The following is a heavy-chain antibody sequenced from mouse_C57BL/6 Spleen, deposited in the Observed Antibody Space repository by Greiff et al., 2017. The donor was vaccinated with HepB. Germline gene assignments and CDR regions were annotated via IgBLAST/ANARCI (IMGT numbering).Heavy chain of an antibody. Sequence: QVQLQQPGAELVRPGSSVKLSCKASGYTFTSYWMHWVKQRPIQGLEWIGNIDPSDSETHYNQKFKDKATLTVDKSSSTAYMQISSLTSEDSAVYYCARVTTVVAFDYWGQGTTLTVSS. CDR2: IDPSDSET. D-gene: IGHD1-1*01. J-gene: IGHJ2*01. CDR1: GYTFTSYW. CDR3: ARVTTVVAFDY. V-gene: IGHV1-52*01.